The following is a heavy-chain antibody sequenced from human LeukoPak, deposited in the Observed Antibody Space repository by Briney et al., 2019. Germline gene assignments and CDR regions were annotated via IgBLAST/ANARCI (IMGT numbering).Heavy chain of an antibody. CDR2: ISGSGDST. J-gene: IGHJ4*02. CDR3: AKSGDTAMVTSF. CDR1: GFPFSISA. D-gene: IGHD5-18*01. Sequence: GGSLRLSCAASGFPFSISAMNWVRQAPGKGLEWVSVISGSGDSTYYADSVKGRFTISRDNSKNTLYLQMNSLRAEDTAVYYCAKSGDTAMVTSFWGQGTLVTVSS. V-gene: IGHV3-23*01.